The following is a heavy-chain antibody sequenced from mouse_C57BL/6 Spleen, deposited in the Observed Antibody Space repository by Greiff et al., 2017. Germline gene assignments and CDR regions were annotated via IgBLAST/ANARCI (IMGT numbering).Heavy chain of an antibody. CDR2: IYPGNGDT. V-gene: IGHV1-80*01. CDR3: ARRGSLLVDY. Sequence: QVQLQQSGAELVKPGASVKISCKASGYAFSSYWMNWVKQRPGKGLEWIGQIYPGNGDTNYNGKFKGKATLTADKSSSTAYMQLSSLTSEDSAFYFCARRGSLLVDYWGQGTTLTVSS. D-gene: IGHD3-1*01. CDR1: GYAFSSYW. J-gene: IGHJ2*01.